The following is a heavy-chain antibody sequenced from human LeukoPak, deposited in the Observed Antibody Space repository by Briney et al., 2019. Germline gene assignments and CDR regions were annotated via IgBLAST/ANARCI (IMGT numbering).Heavy chain of an antibody. CDR2: IKSDASEE. CDR3: ARQPQHEASFDY. V-gene: IGHV3-7*01. CDR1: GFMFDRYW. Sequence: GGSLRLSCVASGFMFDRYWMSWVRQAPGKGLEWVANIKSDASEEKYLDSVMGRFKISRDNAEDSLFLQMNSLRAEDTAVYFCARQPQHEASFDYWGQGALVAVSS. J-gene: IGHJ4*02.